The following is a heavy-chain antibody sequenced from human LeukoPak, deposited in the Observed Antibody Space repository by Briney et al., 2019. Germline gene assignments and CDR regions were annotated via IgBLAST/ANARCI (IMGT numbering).Heavy chain of an antibody. CDR1: GGSISSSNW. CDR2: IYHSGST. CDR3: AGVPSTGSGSYYWFDP. V-gene: IGHV4-4*02. Sequence: SGTLSLTCAVSGGSISSSNWWSWVRQPPGKGLEWIGEIYHSGSTNYNPSLKSRVTISVDKSKNQFSLKLSSVTAADTAVYYRAGVPSTGSGSYYWFDPWGQGTLVTVSS. D-gene: IGHD3-10*01. J-gene: IGHJ5*02.